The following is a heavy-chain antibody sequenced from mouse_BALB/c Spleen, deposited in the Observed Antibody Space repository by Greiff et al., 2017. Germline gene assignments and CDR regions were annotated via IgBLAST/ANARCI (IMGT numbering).Heavy chain of an antibody. J-gene: IGHJ3*01. CDR1: GYTFTSYY. D-gene: IGHD2-3*01. Sequence: VKLMESGAELVKPGASVKLSCKASGYTFTSYYMYWVKQRPGQGLEWIGEINPSNGGTNFNEKFKSKATLTVDKSSSTAYMQLSSLTSEDSAVYYCTTRDGYYLAWFAYWGQGTLVTVSA. V-gene: IGHV1S81*02. CDR3: TTRDGYYLAWFAY. CDR2: INPSNGGT.